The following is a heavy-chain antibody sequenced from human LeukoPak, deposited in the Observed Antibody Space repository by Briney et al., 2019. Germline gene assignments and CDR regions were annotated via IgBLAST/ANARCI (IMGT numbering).Heavy chain of an antibody. J-gene: IGHJ3*02. Sequence: PGGSLRLSCAPSGFTFSSYGMHWVRQAPGKGLEWVTVISYDVGNKYYADSVKGRFTISRDNSKNTLYLQMNSLRAEDTAVYYCARGVSYLSAFDIWGQGTMVTVSS. CDR1: GFTFSSYG. CDR2: ISYDVGNK. D-gene: IGHD3-10*01. V-gene: IGHV3-30*03. CDR3: ARGVSYLSAFDI.